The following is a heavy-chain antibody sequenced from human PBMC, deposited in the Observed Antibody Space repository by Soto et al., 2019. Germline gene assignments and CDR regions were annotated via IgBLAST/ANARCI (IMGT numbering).Heavy chain of an antibody. CDR2: IRSKANSYAT. CDR3: TRHILAVRNIYYFDY. V-gene: IGHV3-73*01. Sequence: PGGSLRLSCAASGFTFSGSAMHWVRQASGKGLEWVGRIRSKANSYATAYAASVKGRFTISRDDSKNTAYLQMNSLKTEDTAVYYCTRHILAVRNIYYFDYWGQGTLVTVSS. CDR1: GFTFSGSA. D-gene: IGHD6-19*01. J-gene: IGHJ4*02.